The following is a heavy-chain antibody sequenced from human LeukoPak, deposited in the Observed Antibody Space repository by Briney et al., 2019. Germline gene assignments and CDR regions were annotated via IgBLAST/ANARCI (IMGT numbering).Heavy chain of an antibody. CDR2: ISYEAGNK. J-gene: IGHJ4*02. CDR1: GFTFDSYA. CDR3: ARDPAAVAGTEYYFDY. D-gene: IGHD6-19*01. Sequence: GRSLRLSCSASGFTFDSYAMHWVRQAPAKGLEWVAGISYEAGNKSYADVVKGRFTISRGNSKNTLYLHMNTLRAAATALYSCARDPAAVAGTEYYFDYWGQRTLVTVS. V-gene: IGHV3-30*04.